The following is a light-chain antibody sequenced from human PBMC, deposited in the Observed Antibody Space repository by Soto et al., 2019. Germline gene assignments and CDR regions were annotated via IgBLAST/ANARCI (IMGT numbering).Light chain of an antibody. CDR3: SSYSSTSTLCV. CDR2: EVN. V-gene: IGLV2-8*01. Sequence: QSVLTQPPSASGSPGQSVAISCTGTSSDVGGYNYVSWYQQHPGKAPKLMIYEVNKRPSGVPDRFSGSKSGNTASLTVSGLQAEDEADYYCSSYSSTSTLCVFGSGTKLTVL. J-gene: IGLJ1*01. CDR1: SSDVGGYNY.